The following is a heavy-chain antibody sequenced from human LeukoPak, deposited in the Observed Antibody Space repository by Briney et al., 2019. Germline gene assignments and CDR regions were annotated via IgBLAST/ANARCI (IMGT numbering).Heavy chain of an antibody. J-gene: IGHJ4*02. V-gene: IGHV4-34*01. CDR1: GGSFSGYY. Sequence: PSETLSLTCAVYGGSFSGYYWSWLRQPPGKGLEWIGEINRSGSTNYNPSLKSRVTISVDTSKNQFSLKLSSVTAADTAVYYCARGHVNLNYYDSSGYYYSFVYWGQGTLVTVSS. CDR3: ARGHVNLNYYDSSGYYYSFVY. D-gene: IGHD3-22*01. CDR2: INRSGST.